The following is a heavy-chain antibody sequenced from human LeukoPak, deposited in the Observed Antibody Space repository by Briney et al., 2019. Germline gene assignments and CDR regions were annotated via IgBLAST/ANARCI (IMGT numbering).Heavy chain of an antibody. CDR1: GYTLTESS. CDR3: ATVAVAGMGVFDY. J-gene: IGHJ4*02. V-gene: IGHV1-24*01. Sequence: GASVKVSCKVSGYTLTESSMHWVRQAPGKGLEWMGGFDPEDGETIYAQKFKGRVTMTEDTSTDTAYMELSSLRSEDTAVYYCATVAVAGMGVFDYWGQGTLVTVSS. D-gene: IGHD6-19*01. CDR2: FDPEDGET.